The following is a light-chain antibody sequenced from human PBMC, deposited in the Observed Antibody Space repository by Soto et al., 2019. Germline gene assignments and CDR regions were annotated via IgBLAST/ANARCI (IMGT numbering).Light chain of an antibody. V-gene: IGKV1-39*01. CDR3: QQSYSAQYT. CDR1: QSIYSS. CDR2: AAF. J-gene: IGKJ2*01. Sequence: DIQMTQSPSSLSASVGDRVTITCRASQSIYSSLNWYHQKPGKAPKLLIYAAFNLQSGVPSRFSDSGSGTDFTLSISSLQPEDFATDYCQQSYSAQYTFGHGTKLEI.